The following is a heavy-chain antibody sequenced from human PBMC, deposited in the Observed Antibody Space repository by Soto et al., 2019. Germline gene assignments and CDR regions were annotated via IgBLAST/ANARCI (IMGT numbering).Heavy chain of an antibody. CDR1: GFTVSSNY. J-gene: IGHJ4*02. D-gene: IGHD2-2*01. CDR2: IYSGGST. CDR3: ARSTGYCSSTSCYVYFDY. Sequence: GGSLRLSCAASGFTVSSNYMSWVRQAPGKGLEWVSVIYSGGSTYYADSVKGRFTISRDNSKNTLYLQMNSLRAEDTAVYYCARSTGYCSSTSCYVYFDYWGQGTLVTVSS. V-gene: IGHV3-53*01.